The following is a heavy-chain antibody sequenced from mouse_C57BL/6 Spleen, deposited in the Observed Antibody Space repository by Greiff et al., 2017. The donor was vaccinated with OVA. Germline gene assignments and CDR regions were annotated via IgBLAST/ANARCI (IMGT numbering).Heavy chain of an antibody. CDR2: INPSNGGT. D-gene: IGHD2-4*01. J-gene: IGHJ3*01. CDR3: ARDDYDLAWFAY. V-gene: IGHV1-53*01. CDR1: GYTFTSYW. Sequence: QVQLQQPGTELVKPGASVKLSCKASGYTFTSYWMHWVKQRPGQGLEWIGNINPSNGGTNYNEKFKRKATLTVDKSSSTAYMQLSSLTSEDSAVYYCARDDYDLAWFAYWGQGTLVTVSA.